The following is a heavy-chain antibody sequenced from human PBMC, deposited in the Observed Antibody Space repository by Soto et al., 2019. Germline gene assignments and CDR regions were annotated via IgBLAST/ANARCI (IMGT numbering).Heavy chain of an antibody. D-gene: IGHD2-2*03. CDR2: IYPGDSDT. CDR1: GYSFTSYW. V-gene: IGHV5-51*01. CDR3: ARRDGYCSSTSGYGHYYYYGMDV. J-gene: IGHJ6*02. Sequence: GESLNISCKGSGYSFTSYWIGWVRQMPGKGLEWMGIIYPGDSDTRYSPSFQGQVTISADKSISTAYLQWSSLKASDTAMYYCARRDGYCSSTSGYGHYYYYGMDVWGQGTTVTVYS.